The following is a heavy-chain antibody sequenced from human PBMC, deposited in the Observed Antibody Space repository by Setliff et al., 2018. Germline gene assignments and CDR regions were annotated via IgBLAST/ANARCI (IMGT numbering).Heavy chain of an antibody. CDR2: IIHSGST. V-gene: IGHV4-34*12. CDR1: GGSFSGYY. CDR3: ARSFSRREKFLLDY. J-gene: IGHJ4*02. Sequence: ETLSLTCAVYGGSFSGYYWSWIRQPPGKRLEWIGEIIHSGSTNYNPSLKSRVTISMDTSKNQFSLKVSSVTAADTAMYYCARSFSRREKFLLDYWGQGALVTVSS.